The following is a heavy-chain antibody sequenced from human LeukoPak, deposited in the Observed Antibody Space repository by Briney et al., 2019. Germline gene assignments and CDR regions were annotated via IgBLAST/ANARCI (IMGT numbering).Heavy chain of an antibody. J-gene: IGHJ4*02. D-gene: IGHD2-15*01. CDR3: ARDTKYCSGGSCPSLHY. CDR1: GGSISSGDYY. V-gene: IGHV4-30-4*01. CDR2: IYYSGST. Sequence: PSETLSLTCTVSGGSISSGDYYWSWIRQPPGKGLEWIGYIYYSGSTYYNPSLKSRVTISVDTSKNQFSLKLSSVTAADTAVYYCARDTKYCSGGSCPSLHYWGQGTLVTVSS.